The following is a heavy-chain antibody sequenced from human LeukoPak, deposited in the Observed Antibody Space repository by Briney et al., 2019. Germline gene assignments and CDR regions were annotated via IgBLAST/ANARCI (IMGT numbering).Heavy chain of an antibody. V-gene: IGHV3-48*01. CDR1: GFTFSSYS. Sequence: PGGSLRLSCAASGFTFSSYSMDWVRQAPGKGLEWVSYISSGSSTIYYADSVKGRFTISRDNAKNSLYLQMNSLRAEDTAVYYCARYANHGFDYWGQRTLVTVSS. J-gene: IGHJ4*02. CDR3: ARYANHGFDY. CDR2: ISSGSSTI.